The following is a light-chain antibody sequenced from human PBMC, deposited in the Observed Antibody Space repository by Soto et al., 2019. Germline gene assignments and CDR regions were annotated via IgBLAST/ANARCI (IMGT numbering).Light chain of an antibody. CDR1: RSISNW. CDR2: DAS. J-gene: IGKJ4*01. Sequence: DIQMPQSPSTLSASVGDRVTITCRASRSISNWLAWYQQRPGIAPKLLIFDASILQSGVLSRFSGSGSGTEFTRSISRLQTDDFATYYGQHYGSFAPITFGGGTKVEI. V-gene: IGKV1-5*01. CDR3: QHYGSFAPIT.